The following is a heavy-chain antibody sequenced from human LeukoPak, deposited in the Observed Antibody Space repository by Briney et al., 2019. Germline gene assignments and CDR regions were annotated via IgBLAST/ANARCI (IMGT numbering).Heavy chain of an antibody. V-gene: IGHV3-13*04. CDR1: GFTFSSYD. Sequence: GGSLRLSCAASGFTFSSYDMHWVRQATGKGLEWVSSIAIAGDKYYSGSVKGRFTISRENAKNSLYLRMNSLRVGDTAVYYCARGLAGGLDPWGQGTLVTVSS. D-gene: IGHD1-26*01. CDR3: ARGLAGGLDP. CDR2: IAIAGDK. J-gene: IGHJ5*02.